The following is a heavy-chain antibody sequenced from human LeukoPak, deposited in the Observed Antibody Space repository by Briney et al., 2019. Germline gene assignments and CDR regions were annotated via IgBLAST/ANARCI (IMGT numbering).Heavy chain of an antibody. J-gene: IGHJ4*02. Sequence: GGSLRLSCAASGFTFSSYWMHWVRQAPGKGLVWVSRIKSDGSTNYADSVKGRFTISRDSSKNTLYLQMNSLRAEDTAVYYCAKDGVGATSLDCWGQGTLVTVSS. CDR2: IKSDGST. V-gene: IGHV3-74*01. D-gene: IGHD1-26*01. CDR1: GFTFSSYW. CDR3: AKDGVGATSLDC.